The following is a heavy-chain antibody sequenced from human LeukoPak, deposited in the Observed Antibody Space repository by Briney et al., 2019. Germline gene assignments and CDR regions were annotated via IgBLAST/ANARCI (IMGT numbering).Heavy chain of an antibody. CDR3: AREGPEGGVGVQH. D-gene: IGHD3-10*01. CDR2: IYSTGST. V-gene: IGHV4-4*07. J-gene: IGHJ1*01. Sequence: PSETLSLTCTVSGGSISSYYWSWIRQPAGKELEWIGRIYSTGSTNYNPSLKSRVTMSVDTSKNQFSLKLSSVTVADTAVYYCAREGPEGGVGVQHWGQGTLVTVSS. CDR1: GGSISSYY.